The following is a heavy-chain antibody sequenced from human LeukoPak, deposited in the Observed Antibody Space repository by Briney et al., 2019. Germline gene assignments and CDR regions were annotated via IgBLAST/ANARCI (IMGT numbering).Heavy chain of an antibody. CDR1: GGSISSGSYY. D-gene: IGHD3-9*01. V-gene: IGHV4-39*07. J-gene: IGHJ4*02. Sequence: PSQTLSLTCTVSGGSISSGSYYWSWIRQPPGKGLEWIGSIYYSGSTYYNPSLKSRVTISVGTSKNQFSLKLSSVTAADTAVYYCARVRTYYDILTGYIVDYWGQGTLVTVSS. CDR3: ARVRTYYDILTGYIVDY. CDR2: IYYSGST.